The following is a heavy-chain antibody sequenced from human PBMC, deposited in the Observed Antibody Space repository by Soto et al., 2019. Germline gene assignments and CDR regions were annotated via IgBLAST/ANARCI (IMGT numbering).Heavy chain of an antibody. D-gene: IGHD4-4*01. V-gene: IGHV3-30-3*01. CDR3: AKDLSLNSNYVYYFDY. Sequence: GGSLRLSCAASGFTFSSYAMHWVRQAPGKGLEWVAVISYDGSNKYYADSVKGRFTISRDNSKNTLYLQMNSLRAEDTAVYYCAKDLSLNSNYVYYFDYWGQGTLVTVSS. CDR2: ISYDGSNK. J-gene: IGHJ4*02. CDR1: GFTFSSYA.